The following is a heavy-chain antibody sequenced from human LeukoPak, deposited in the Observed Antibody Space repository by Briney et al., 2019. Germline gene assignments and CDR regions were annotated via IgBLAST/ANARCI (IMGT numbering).Heavy chain of an antibody. CDR1: GFTFSSYW. CDR3: ARVGDYGSGFDF. V-gene: IGHV3-74*01. CDR2: FLSDGSRT. J-gene: IGHJ4*02. Sequence: GGSLRLSCAASGFTFSSYWMHWVRQGPGKGLVWVSRFLSDGSRTTYADSVKGRFTVSGDNAKNTLYLQMNSLRAEDTAVYYCARVGDYGSGFDFWGQGTLVTVSS. D-gene: IGHD3-10*01.